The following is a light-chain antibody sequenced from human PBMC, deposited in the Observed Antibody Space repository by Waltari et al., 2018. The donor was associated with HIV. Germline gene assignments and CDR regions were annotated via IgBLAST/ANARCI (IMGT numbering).Light chain of an antibody. CDR3: AAWDDSLHGEL. J-gene: IGLJ2*01. CDR1: YSNIGSNT. Sequence: QSVLTQTPSLSGTPGQRVTISCSGGYSNIGSNTVNWYQQFPGTATRLLIYSKNQRPSGVPDRFSGSKSGTSASLVSSELQSQDEADYHCAAWDDSLHGELFGGGTKLTVL. CDR2: SKN. V-gene: IGLV1-44*01.